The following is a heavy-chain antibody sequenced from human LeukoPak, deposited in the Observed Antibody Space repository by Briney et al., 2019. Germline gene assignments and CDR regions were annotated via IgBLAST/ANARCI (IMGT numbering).Heavy chain of an antibody. J-gene: IGHJ4*02. CDR2: ISSPGSST. CDR3: AKSDYYDSSGHPSSLEY. D-gene: IGHD3-22*01. CDR1: GFTFDSYA. Sequence: GGSLRLSCAASGFTFDSYAMTWVRQAPGKGLEWVSYISSPGSSTFYADSVKGRFTISRDNSKNTLYLQMKSLRAEDTALYYCAKSDYYDSSGHPSSLEYWGQGTLVTVSS. V-gene: IGHV3-23*01.